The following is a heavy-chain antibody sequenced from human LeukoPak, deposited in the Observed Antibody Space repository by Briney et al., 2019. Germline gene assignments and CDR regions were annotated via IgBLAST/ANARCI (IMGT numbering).Heavy chain of an antibody. CDR1: GFTFSSYS. V-gene: IGHV3-21*01. D-gene: IGHD1-26*01. J-gene: IGHJ4*02. CDR3: ARILGAPPGREYYFDY. Sequence: GGSPRLSCAASGFTFSSYSMNWVRQAPGKGLEWVSSISSSSSSYIYYADSVKGRFTISRDNAKNSLYLQMNSLRAEDTAVYYCARILGAPPGREYYFDYWGQGTLVTVSS. CDR2: ISSSSSSYI.